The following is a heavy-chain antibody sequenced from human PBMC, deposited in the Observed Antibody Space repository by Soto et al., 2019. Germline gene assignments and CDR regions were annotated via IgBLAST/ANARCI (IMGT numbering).Heavy chain of an antibody. Sequence: ASAKVTCKASGYTFTSYCISWVRQAPGQGIEWMGWISAYNGNTNYAQKLQGRVTMTTDTSTSTAYMELRSLRSDDTAVYYCARDWCELLGGDAFDIRVQGTMVTVSS. J-gene: IGHJ3*02. CDR2: ISAYNGNT. CDR3: ARDWCELLGGDAFDI. CDR1: GYTFTSYC. V-gene: IGHV1-18*01. D-gene: IGHD1-26*01.